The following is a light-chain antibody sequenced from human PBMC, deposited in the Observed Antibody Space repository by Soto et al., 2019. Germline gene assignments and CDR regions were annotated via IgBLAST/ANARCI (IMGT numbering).Light chain of an antibody. CDR3: MQGTHWPWT. V-gene: IGKV2-30*02. CDR1: QSLIHSDGDTY. Sequence: DVVMTQSPLSLPVTLGQPASISCRSSQSLIHSDGDTYLNWFQQRPGQSPRRLIYKVSDRDSGVPERFSGSGSGTDFTLKISRVEAEDVGIYYCMQGTHWPWTFGKGTEVEIK. J-gene: IGKJ1*01. CDR2: KVS.